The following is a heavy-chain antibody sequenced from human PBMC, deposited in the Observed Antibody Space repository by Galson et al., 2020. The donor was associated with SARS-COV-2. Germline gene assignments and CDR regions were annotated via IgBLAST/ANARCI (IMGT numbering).Heavy chain of an antibody. CDR3: AKPKGGYDFRSGYPFDY. Sequence: GGSLRLSCAASGFTYSSYAMSWVRQSPGKGLEWVSAISGSGGSTYYADSVKGRFTISRDNSKNTLFLQMSGLRAEDTAVYYCAKPKGGYDFRSGYPFDYWGQGTLVTVSS. D-gene: IGHD3-3*01. CDR2: ISGSGGST. J-gene: IGHJ4*02. CDR1: GFTYSSYA. V-gene: IGHV3-23*01.